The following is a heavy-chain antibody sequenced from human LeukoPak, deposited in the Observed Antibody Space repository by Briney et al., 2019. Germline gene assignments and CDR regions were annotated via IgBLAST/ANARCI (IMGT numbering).Heavy chain of an antibody. V-gene: IGHV6-1*01. CDR3: ARRVRGDRTYFFDY. D-gene: IGHD3-10*01. Sequence: QTPALTCVLSGDCPSIDSAVWKWIRQSASRGHELLVRTYYRSEWYIDYALSVKSRITINADTSKNQFSLHLNSVTSEDTAVYYCARRVRGDRTYFFDYWGQGSLVTVSS. CDR2: TYYRSEWYI. CDR1: GDCPSIDSAV. J-gene: IGHJ4*02.